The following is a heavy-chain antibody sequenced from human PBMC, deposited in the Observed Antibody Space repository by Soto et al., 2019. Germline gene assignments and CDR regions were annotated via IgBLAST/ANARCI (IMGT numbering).Heavy chain of an antibody. CDR3: AKPISGYYAPSDH. Sequence: GGSLRLSCAAFGFTFSSYAMSRVRQAPGKGLEWVSGISDSGGSTYYADSVRGRFTISRDNSKSTLFLQMNSLRGDDTAIYYCAKPISGYYAPSDHWGQGTQVTVSS. J-gene: IGHJ4*02. CDR1: GFTFSSYA. D-gene: IGHD3-22*01. CDR2: ISDSGGST. V-gene: IGHV3-23*01.